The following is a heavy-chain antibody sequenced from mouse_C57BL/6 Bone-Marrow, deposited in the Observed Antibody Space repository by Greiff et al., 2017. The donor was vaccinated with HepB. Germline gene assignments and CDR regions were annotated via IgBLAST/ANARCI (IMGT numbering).Heavy chain of an antibody. CDR2: IDPSDSYT. CDR1: GYTFTSYW. J-gene: IGHJ2*01. CDR3: ARFWVYYYGSSYFDY. D-gene: IGHD1-1*01. Sequence: VQLQQPGAELVKPAASVKLSCKASGYTFTSYWMQWVKQRPGQGLEWIGEIDPSDSYTNYNQKFKGKATLTVDTSSSTAYMQLSSLTSEDSAVYYCARFWVYYYGSSYFDYWGQGTTLTVSS. V-gene: IGHV1-50*01.